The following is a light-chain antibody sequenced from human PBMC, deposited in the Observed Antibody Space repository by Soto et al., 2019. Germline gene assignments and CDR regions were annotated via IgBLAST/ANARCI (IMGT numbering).Light chain of an antibody. Sequence: QAVVTQPASVSGSPGQSITISCTGTSSDVGGYNYVSWYQQHPGKAPKLMIYEVSNRPSGVSNRFSGSKSGNTASLTISGLQPEDEADYYCSSSTSSSTRVFGGGTKVTVL. J-gene: IGLJ3*02. V-gene: IGLV2-14*01. CDR2: EVS. CDR1: SSDVGGYNY. CDR3: SSSTSSSTRV.